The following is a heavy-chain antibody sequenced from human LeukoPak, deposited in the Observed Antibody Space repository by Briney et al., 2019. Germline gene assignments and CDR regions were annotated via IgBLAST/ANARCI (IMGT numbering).Heavy chain of an antibody. D-gene: IGHD4-17*01. Sequence: GGSLRLSCAASGFTVRSNYISWVRQAPGKGLEWVSSISSSSSYIYYADSVKGRFTISRDNAKNSLYLQMNSLRAEDTAVYYCARAFEGDYEVDYWGQGNLVTVSS. J-gene: IGHJ4*02. CDR1: GFTVRSNY. CDR2: ISSSSSYI. V-gene: IGHV3-21*01. CDR3: ARAFEGDYEVDY.